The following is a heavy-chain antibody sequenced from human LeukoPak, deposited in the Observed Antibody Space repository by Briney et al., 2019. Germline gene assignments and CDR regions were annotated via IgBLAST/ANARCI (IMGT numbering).Heavy chain of an antibody. V-gene: IGHV3-53*01. J-gene: IGHJ4*02. CDR2: IYSGGST. Sequence: GGSQRLSCAASGFTVSSNYMSWVRQAPGKGLEWVSVIYSGGSTYNADSVKGRFTISRDKSRKTLYLQMNSLRVEDTAIYYCAKRKELDDGVFDSWGQGTLVTVSS. CDR1: GFTVSSNY. CDR3: AKRKELDDGVFDS. D-gene: IGHD1-1*01.